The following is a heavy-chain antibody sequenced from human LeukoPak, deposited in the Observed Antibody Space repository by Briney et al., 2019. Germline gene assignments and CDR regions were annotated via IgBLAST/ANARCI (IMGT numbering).Heavy chain of an antibody. CDR2: IRNKAYGGAT. Sequence: PGGSLRLSCAASGFTISNAWMSWVRQAPGKGLEWVGFIRNKAYGGATEYAASVKGRFTISRDDYKSIAYLQMNSLKTEDTAVYYCTSWSTAVGYWGQGTLVTVSS. CDR3: TSWSTAVGY. CDR1: GFTISNAW. D-gene: IGHD3-10*01. J-gene: IGHJ4*02. V-gene: IGHV3-49*04.